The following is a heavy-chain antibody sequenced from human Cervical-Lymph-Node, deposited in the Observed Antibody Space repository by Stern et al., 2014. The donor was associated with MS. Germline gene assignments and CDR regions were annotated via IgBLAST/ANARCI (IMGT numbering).Heavy chain of an antibody. CDR3: GRGQQSFDP. Sequence: VQLVESGAEVKKPGASVKVSCKASGYTFTSYAIHWVRQAPGQRLEWMGRINTANGDTYYSEKFQGRVTFTRDTSANTAYMELFSLTSEDTTVYYCGRGQQSFDPWGQGTLVNVSA. CDR1: GYTFTSYA. D-gene: IGHD6-13*01. V-gene: IGHV1-3*04. J-gene: IGHJ5*02. CDR2: INTANGDT.